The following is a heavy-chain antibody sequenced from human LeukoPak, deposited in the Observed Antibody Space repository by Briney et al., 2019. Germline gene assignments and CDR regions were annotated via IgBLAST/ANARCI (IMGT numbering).Heavy chain of an antibody. CDR2: ISYSGST. D-gene: IGHD1-7*01. V-gene: IGHV4-59*08. J-gene: IGHJ4*02. CDR3: VRHSGGTTYDY. Sequence: SETLSLTCTVSGGSITGYYWSWIRQAPGKGLEWIAYISYSGSTSYNPSLRSRVTISVDTSKNLFSLNLSSLTAADTAVYYCVRHSGGTTYDYWGQGIQVTASS. CDR1: GGSITGYY.